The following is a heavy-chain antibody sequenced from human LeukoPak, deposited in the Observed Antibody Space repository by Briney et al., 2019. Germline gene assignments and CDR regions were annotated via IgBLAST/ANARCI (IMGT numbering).Heavy chain of an antibody. CDR1: GFTFSTYA. V-gene: IGHV3-23*01. CDR2: ISGSGGDT. CDR3: AKGGKWDVTPFDY. D-gene: IGHD1-26*01. Sequence: GGSLRLSCAASGFTFSTYAMSWVRQAPGKGLEWVSAISGSGGDTYYADSVKGRFTISRDNSKNTLYLQMNSLRAEDTAVYYCAKGGKWDVTPFDYWGQGTLVTVSS. J-gene: IGHJ4*02.